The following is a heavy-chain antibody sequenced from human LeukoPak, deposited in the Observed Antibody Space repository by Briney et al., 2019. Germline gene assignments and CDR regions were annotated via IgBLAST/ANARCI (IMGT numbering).Heavy chain of an antibody. J-gene: IGHJ4*02. CDR1: GFIFSLYC. CDR2: ICPDGTGI. CDR3: VREFRSADY. D-gene: IGHD2-21*01. Sequence: PGGSLRLSCAASGFIFSLYCMHWVRQAPGKGPMWVSRICPDGTGISYADSVKARFTTSRDNAKNTVYLQMNGLREEDTAVYYCVREFRSADYWGQGTLVTVSS. V-gene: IGHV3-74*01.